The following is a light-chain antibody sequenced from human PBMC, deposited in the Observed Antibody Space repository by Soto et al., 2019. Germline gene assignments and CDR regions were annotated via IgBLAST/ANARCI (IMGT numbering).Light chain of an antibody. CDR3: QQRFEWPGLT. CDR1: QSVNTF. Sequence: EIVLTQSPATLSLSPGERATLSCRASQSVNTFLAWYQQKPGQAPRLLISDASNRATGIPARFSGSGSGTDFTLTISSLEPEDFAVYYCQQRFEWPGLTFGGGTKVDIK. CDR2: DAS. J-gene: IGKJ4*01. V-gene: IGKV3-11*01.